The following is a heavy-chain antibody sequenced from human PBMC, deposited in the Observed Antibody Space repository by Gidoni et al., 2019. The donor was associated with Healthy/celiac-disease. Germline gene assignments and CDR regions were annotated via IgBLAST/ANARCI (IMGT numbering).Heavy chain of an antibody. CDR2: ISSSSIYT. D-gene: IGHD2-2*01. J-gene: IGHJ3*02. V-gene: IGHV3-11*06. Sequence: QVQLVESGGGLVKPGGSLRLSCAASGFTFSDFYISWIRQAPWKGLEWGSYISSSSIYTNYSDSVKGRFTISRDNAKNSLYLQMNSLRAEDTAVYYCARGGSTSRAFDIWGQGTMVTVSS. CDR3: ARGGSTSRAFDI. CDR1: GFTFSDFY.